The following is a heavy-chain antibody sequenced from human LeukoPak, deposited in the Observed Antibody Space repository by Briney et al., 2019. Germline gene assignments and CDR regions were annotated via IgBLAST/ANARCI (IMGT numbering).Heavy chain of an antibody. V-gene: IGHV4-34*01. CDR2: INHSGST. Sequence: SETLSLTCAVYGGSFSGYYWSWIRQPPGKGLVWIGEINHSGSTNYNPSLKSRVTISVDTSKNQFSLKLSSVTAADTAVYYCARVGIAALDAFDIWGQGTMVTVSS. CDR3: ARVGIAALDAFDI. J-gene: IGHJ3*02. D-gene: IGHD6-6*01. CDR1: GGSFSGYY.